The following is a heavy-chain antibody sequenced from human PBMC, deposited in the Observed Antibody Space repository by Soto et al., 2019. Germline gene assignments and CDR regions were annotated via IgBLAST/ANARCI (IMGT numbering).Heavy chain of an antibody. J-gene: IGHJ4*02. CDR3: ARSVVVPAAIGPLDY. CDR2: IYYSGST. D-gene: IGHD2-2*01. V-gene: IGHV4-31*03. Sequence: SETLSLTCTVSGGSISSGGYYWSWIRQHPGKGLEWIGYIYYSGSTYYNPSLKSRVTISVDTSKNQFSLKLSSVTAADTAVYYCARSVVVPAAIGPLDYWGQGTLVTVSS. CDR1: GGSISSGGYY.